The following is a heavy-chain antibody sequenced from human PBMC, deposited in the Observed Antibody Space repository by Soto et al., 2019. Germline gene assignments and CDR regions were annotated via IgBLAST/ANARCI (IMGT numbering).Heavy chain of an antibody. Sequence: QVQLQESGPGLVKPSETLSLTCTVSGGSISSYYWSWIRQTPGKGLEWIGYIYYIGRANYNPSLKSRVSCSVDTSKNQFSLRLSSVTAADTAVYYCARYYCRSGTCYYFDYWGQGTLVTVSS. V-gene: IGHV4-59*01. CDR2: IYYIGRA. CDR3: ARYYCRSGTCYYFDY. J-gene: IGHJ4*02. D-gene: IGHD2-2*01. CDR1: GGSISSYY.